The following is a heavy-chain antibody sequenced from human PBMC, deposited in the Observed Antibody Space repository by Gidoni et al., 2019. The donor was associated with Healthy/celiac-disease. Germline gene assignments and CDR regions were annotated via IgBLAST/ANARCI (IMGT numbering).Heavy chain of an antibody. CDR1: GGTFSSYA. D-gene: IGHD2-15*01. Sequence: QVQLVQSGAEVKKPGSSVKVSCKASGGTFSSYAISWVRQAPGQGLEWMGGSIPIFGTANYAQKFQGRVTITADESTSTAYMELSSLRSEDTAVYYCARDREVVVAATPGPNWFDPWGQGTLVTVSS. J-gene: IGHJ5*02. CDR3: ARDREVVVAATPGPNWFDP. CDR2: SIPIFGTA. V-gene: IGHV1-69*01.